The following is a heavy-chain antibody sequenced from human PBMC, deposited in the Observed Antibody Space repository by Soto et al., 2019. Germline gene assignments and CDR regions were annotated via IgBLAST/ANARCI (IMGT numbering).Heavy chain of an antibody. CDR2: IIPIFGTA. CDR3: ARGGGMVRGVINYYCGMEV. J-gene: IGHJ6*02. D-gene: IGHD3-10*01. CDR1: GGTFSSYA. Sequence: QVQLVQSGAEVKKPESSVKVSCKASGGTFSSYAISWVRQAPGQGLEWMGGIIPIFGTANYAQKFQGRVTITADEYTSTVYMELSSRRSEDTAVYYCARGGGMVRGVINYYCGMEVWCQGTTVTVSS. V-gene: IGHV1-69*01.